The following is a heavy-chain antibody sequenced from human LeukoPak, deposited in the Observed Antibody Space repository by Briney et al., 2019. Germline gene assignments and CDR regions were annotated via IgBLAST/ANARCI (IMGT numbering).Heavy chain of an antibody. CDR1: GASVYSDSSY. CDR3: AREVATSYYDSGAYYRQTEAFDF. CDR2: VDYRGGT. V-gene: IGHV4-61*01. J-gene: IGHJ3*01. Sequence: PSETLSLTCSVSGASVYSDSSYWPWIRQAPGKGLEWIGYVDYRGGTKYNASLKSRVTISLETSKNQFSLNLNSVIAADTAVYYCAREVATSYYDSGAYYRQTEAFDFWGQGKMVTVSS. D-gene: IGHD3-22*01.